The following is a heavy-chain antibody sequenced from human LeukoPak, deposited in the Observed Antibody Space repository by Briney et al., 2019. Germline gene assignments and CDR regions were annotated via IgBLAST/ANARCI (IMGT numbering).Heavy chain of an antibody. Sequence: GVTLRLSCAASGFTFSNYWMHWLPQAPGKGLLWVSRIKSDGRSTNYAVSGKGTFTISRDNAKNTLYLQMNSPRAEDTAMYYCTRIVVGGSRAFDIWGQGTMATVSS. CDR2: IKSDGRST. CDR1: GFTFSNYW. D-gene: IGHD2-21*01. V-gene: IGHV3-74*01. J-gene: IGHJ3*02. CDR3: TRIVVGGSRAFDI.